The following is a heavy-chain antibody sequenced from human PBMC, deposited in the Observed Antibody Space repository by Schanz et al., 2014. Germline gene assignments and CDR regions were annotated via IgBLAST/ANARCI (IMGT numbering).Heavy chain of an antibody. CDR2: ISSSGSYI. J-gene: IGHJ6*02. Sequence: VQLVESGGGLVQPGGSLRLSCAASGFTFSSYAMNWVRQAPGKGLEWVSSISSSGSYIYYADSVKGRFTMSRDNSENTLYLQMNSLSADDTAVFYCAKGMGYCSGGTCYDYYYYGLDVWGQGTTVTVSS. V-gene: IGHV3-23*04. D-gene: IGHD2-15*01. CDR3: AKGMGYCSGGTCYDYYYYGLDV. CDR1: GFTFSSYA.